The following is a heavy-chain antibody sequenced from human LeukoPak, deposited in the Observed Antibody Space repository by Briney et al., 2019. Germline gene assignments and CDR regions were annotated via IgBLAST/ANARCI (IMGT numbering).Heavy chain of an antibody. Sequence: PGGSLRLSCAASGFTFSSYGMHWVRQAPGKGLEGVAVIWYDGSNKYYADSVKGRFTISRDNSKNTLYLQMNSLRAEDTAVYYCAKDSYCDSSGYYRWGQGTLVTVSS. D-gene: IGHD3-22*01. CDR3: AKDSYCDSSGYYR. V-gene: IGHV3-33*06. J-gene: IGHJ4*02. CDR1: GFTFSSYG. CDR2: IWYDGSNK.